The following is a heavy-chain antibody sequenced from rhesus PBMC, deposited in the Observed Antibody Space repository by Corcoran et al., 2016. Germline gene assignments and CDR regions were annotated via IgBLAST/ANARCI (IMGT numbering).Heavy chain of an antibody. V-gene: IGHV2-174*01. CDR3: ARGREIQWVHVFGC. CDR1: GFSISTSGMG. D-gene: IGHD5-24*01. Sequence: QVTFKESGPALVKPPQTPTLACTFSGFSISTSGMGVGWIRQPPGRALEGLALIYWDDGKYYSTSLKSRLTISKDTSKNQVVLTMTNMDPMDTATYYSARGREIQWVHVFGCWGQGVLVTVSS. J-gene: IGHJ4*01. CDR2: IYWDDGK.